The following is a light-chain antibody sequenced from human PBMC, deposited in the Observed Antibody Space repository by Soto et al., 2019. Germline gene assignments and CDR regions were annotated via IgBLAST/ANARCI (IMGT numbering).Light chain of an antibody. CDR1: QTISAS. V-gene: IGKV1-39*01. J-gene: IGKJ4*01. CDR3: QQGFSPVLT. Sequence: DIQMTQSPSSLSVSVGDRVTITCRASQTISASLNWFQQKAGESPQLLIHGVSNLQTGVPSRFSGSGSETDFNLTITDLQPEDSATYFCQQGFSPVLTFGGGTKVDI. CDR2: GVS.